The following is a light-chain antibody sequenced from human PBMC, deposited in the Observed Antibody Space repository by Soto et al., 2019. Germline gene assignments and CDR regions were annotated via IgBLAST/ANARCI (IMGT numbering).Light chain of an antibody. CDR3: SSYAGSNTPYV. CDR1: SSDVGGYNY. V-gene: IGLV2-8*01. J-gene: IGLJ1*01. Sequence: QSALTQPPSASGSPGQSVTISCTGTSSDVGGYNYVSWYQQHPGKAPKLMIYEVSKRPSRVPDRFSGSKSGNTASLTVSGLQAEDGADYYCSSYAGSNTPYVFGNGTKLAVL. CDR2: EVS.